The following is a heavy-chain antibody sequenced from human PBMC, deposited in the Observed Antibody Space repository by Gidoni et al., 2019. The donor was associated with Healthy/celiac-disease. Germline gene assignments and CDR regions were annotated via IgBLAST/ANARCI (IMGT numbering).Heavy chain of an antibody. V-gene: IGHV3-15*01. Sequence: EVQLVESGGGLVKPGGSLRLSWAASGFTFSNAWMSWVRQAPGKGLEWVGRIKSKTDGGTTDYAAPVKGRFTISRDDSKNTLYLQMNSLKTEDTAVYYCTTDPPYRSFDYWGQGTLVTVSS. CDR2: IKSKTDGGTT. D-gene: IGHD5-12*01. CDR1: GFTFSNAW. CDR3: TTDPPYRSFDY. J-gene: IGHJ4*02.